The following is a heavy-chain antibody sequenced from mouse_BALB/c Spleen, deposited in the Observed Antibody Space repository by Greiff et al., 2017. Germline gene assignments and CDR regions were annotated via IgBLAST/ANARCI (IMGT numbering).Heavy chain of an antibody. CDR3: ARNGGLRLYYFDY. J-gene: IGHJ2*01. V-gene: IGHV5-17*02. D-gene: IGHD2-4*01. CDR1: GFTFSSFG. Sequence: EVQRVESGGGLVQPGGSRKLSCAASGFTFSSFGMHWVRQAPEKGLEWVAYISSGSSTIYYADTVKGRFTISRDNPKNTLFLQMTSLRSEDTAMYYCARNGGLRLYYFDYWGQGTTLTVSS. CDR2: ISSGSSTI.